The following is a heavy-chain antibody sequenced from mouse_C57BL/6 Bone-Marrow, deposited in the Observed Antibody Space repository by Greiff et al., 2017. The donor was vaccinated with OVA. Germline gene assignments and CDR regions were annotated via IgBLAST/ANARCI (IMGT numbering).Heavy chain of an antibody. CDR2: INPYNGGT. CDR1: GYTFTDYY. D-gene: IGHD2-4*01. CDR3: AGEGVYYEYGGTFWYFDV. Sequence: EVQLQQSGPVLVKPGASVKMSCKASGYTFTDYYMNWVKQSHGKSLEWIGVINPYNGGTSYNQKFKGKATLTVDKSSSTAYMALNSLTSEDSAVYYCAGEGVYYEYGGTFWYFDVWGTGTTVTVSS. V-gene: IGHV1-19*01. J-gene: IGHJ1*03.